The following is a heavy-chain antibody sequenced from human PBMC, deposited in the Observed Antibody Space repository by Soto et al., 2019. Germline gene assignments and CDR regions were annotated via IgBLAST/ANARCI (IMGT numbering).Heavy chain of an antibody. D-gene: IGHD6-19*01. V-gene: IGHV3-30*18. CDR2: VSHDGRNT. Sequence: VQLVESGGGVVQPGRSLRLSCAASGFTFSDYAIHWVRQAPGKGLEWVAVVSHDGRNTHYADSVKGRFTISRDSAKNTVYLEMTSLRAEDTAVYYCAKGGRQWLVTSDFNYWGQGAQVTVSS. J-gene: IGHJ4*02. CDR1: GFTFSDYA. CDR3: AKGGRQWLVTSDFNY.